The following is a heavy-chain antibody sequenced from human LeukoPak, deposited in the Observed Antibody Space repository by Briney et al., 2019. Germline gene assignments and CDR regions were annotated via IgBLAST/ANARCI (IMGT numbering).Heavy chain of an antibody. D-gene: IGHD6-19*01. Sequence: GGSLRLSCAASGFTFSNYGMHWVRQALGKGLEWVAVIWYDGSNKYYADSVKGRFTISRDNSKNTLYLQMNSLRAEDTAVYYCVRVAVAGNLNNWFDPWGQGTLVTVSS. V-gene: IGHV3-33*01. J-gene: IGHJ5*02. CDR3: VRVAVAGNLNNWFDP. CDR1: GFTFSNYG. CDR2: IWYDGSNK.